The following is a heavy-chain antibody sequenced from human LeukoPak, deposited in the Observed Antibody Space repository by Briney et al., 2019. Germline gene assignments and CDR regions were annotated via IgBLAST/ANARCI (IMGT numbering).Heavy chain of an antibody. Sequence: GGSLRLSCAASGFTFSSYAMTWVRQAPGKGLEWVSAIYADSVKGRFTISRDNSKNTLYLQMNALGAEDTATYYCVKVGLGRYIRGPTGSWGQGTMVTVSS. CDR1: GFTFSSYA. D-gene: IGHD1-26*01. J-gene: IGHJ3*01. CDR3: VKVGLGRYIRGPTGS. V-gene: IGHV3-23*01. CDR2: I.